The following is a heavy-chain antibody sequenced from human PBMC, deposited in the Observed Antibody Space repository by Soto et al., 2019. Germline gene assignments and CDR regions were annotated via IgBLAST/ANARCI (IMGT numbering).Heavy chain of an antibody. CDR2: INHSGST. J-gene: IGHJ4*02. CDR1: GGSFSGYY. CDR3: ARVYCSSTSCENYFDY. D-gene: IGHD2-2*01. Sequence: SETLSLTCDVYGGSFSGYYWSWIRQPPGKGLEWIGEINHSGSTNYNPSLKSRVTISVDTSKNQFSLKLSSVTAADTAVYYCARVYCSSTSCENYFDYWGQGTLVTVSS. V-gene: IGHV4-34*01.